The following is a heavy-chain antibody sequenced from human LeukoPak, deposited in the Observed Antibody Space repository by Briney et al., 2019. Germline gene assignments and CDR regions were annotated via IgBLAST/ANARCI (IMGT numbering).Heavy chain of an antibody. V-gene: IGHV3-7*01. J-gene: IGHJ5*02. D-gene: IGHD3-22*01. Sequence: GGSLRLSCAASGFTFSDYWMSWVRPAPGKGLEWVANIKQDGSEKHYVDSLRGRFTISRDNAKNSLDLQMNSLRAEDTAVYFCARDLYYFDSSGYYASDLWGQGTLVTVSS. CDR1: GFTFSDYW. CDR3: ARDLYYFDSSGYYASDL. CDR2: IKQDGSEK.